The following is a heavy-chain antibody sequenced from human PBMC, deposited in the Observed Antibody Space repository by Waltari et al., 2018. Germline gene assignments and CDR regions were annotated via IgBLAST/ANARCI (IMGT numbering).Heavy chain of an antibody. CDR2: IYPGDSET. Sequence: EVQLVQSGADVKKPRESLKISCKGSGFSFTSYWIGWVRQMAGKGLELMGIIYPGDSETRYSPSFQGQVTLSADKSISTAYLQWSSLKASDTAMYYCARHKYGSGYFDLWGRGTLVTVSS. V-gene: IGHV5-51*01. CDR3: ARHKYGSGYFDL. CDR1: GFSFTSYW. J-gene: IGHJ2*01. D-gene: IGHD3-10*01.